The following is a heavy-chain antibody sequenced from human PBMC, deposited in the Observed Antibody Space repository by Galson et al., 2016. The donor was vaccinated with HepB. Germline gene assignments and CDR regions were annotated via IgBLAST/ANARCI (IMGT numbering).Heavy chain of an antibody. V-gene: IGHV3-9*01. CDR3: AKSDCSSTSCCPDY. CDR1: GFTFGHYA. D-gene: IGHD2-2*01. Sequence: SLRLSCAASGFTFGHYAMHWVRQAPGKGLEWVSGISWNSDSIGYADSVKGRFTISRDNAKNSLYLQMNSLRAEDTALYYCAKSDCSSTSCCPDYWGQGTLVTLSP. J-gene: IGHJ4*02. CDR2: ISWNSDSI.